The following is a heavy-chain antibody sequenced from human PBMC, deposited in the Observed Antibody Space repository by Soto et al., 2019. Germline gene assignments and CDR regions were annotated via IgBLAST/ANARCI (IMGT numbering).Heavy chain of an antibody. V-gene: IGHV4-59*01. Sequence: PSETLSLTCTVSGGSISSYYWSWIRQPPGKGLEWIGYIYYSGSTNYNPSLKSRVTISVDTSKNQFSLKLSSVTAADTAVYYCARDDGYSFSFDYWGQGTLVTVSS. CDR3: ARDDGYSFSFDY. CDR1: GGSISSYY. CDR2: IYYSGST. J-gene: IGHJ4*02. D-gene: IGHD5-18*01.